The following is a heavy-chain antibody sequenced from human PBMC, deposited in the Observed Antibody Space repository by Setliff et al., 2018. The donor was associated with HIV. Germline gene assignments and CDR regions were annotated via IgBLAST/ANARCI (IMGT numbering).Heavy chain of an antibody. Sequence: ASVKVSCKASGYTFTSYGISWVRQAPGQGLEWMGWINAGNGNTKYSQKFQGRVTITRDTSASTAYMELSSLRSEDTAVYYCARDGSGQQLYDYWGQGTLVTVSS. CDR1: GYTFTSYG. J-gene: IGHJ4*02. CDR3: ARDGSGQQLYDY. D-gene: IGHD6-13*01. CDR2: INAGNGNT. V-gene: IGHV1-3*01.